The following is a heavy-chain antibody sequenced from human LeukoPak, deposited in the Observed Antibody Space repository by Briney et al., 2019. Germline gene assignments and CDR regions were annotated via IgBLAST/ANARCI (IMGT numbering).Heavy chain of an antibody. CDR3: AKVIGARPFDP. Sequence: PGGSLRLSCTASGFTFSSFAMTWVRQAPGKGLEWVSVISGSGSSTYYADSVKGRFTISRDNSKNTVYLQVNSLGVEDTAIYYCAKVIGARPFDPWGQGALVTVSS. J-gene: IGHJ5*02. CDR2: ISGSGSST. V-gene: IGHV3-23*01. CDR1: GFTFSSFA. D-gene: IGHD6-6*01.